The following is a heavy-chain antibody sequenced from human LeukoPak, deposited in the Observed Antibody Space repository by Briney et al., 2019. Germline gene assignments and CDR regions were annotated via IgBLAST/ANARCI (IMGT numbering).Heavy chain of an antibody. J-gene: IGHJ4*02. CDR3: AKDRSYDILTGLDY. D-gene: IGHD3-9*01. CDR1: GFTFVSFG. CDR2: IRYDGSNK. V-gene: IGHV3-30*02. Sequence: GGSLRLSFAASGFTFVSFGWPWFRRAQGKGLEWLAFIRYDGSNKYYADSVKGRFTISRDNSKNTLYLQMNSLRAEDTAVYYCAKDRSYDILTGLDYWGQGTLVTVSS.